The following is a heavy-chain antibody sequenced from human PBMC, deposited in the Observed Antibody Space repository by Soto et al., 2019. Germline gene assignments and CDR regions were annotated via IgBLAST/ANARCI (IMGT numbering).Heavy chain of an antibody. J-gene: IGHJ5*01. D-gene: IGHD6-13*01. Sequence: QVQLVQSGAELKKPGASVKVSCKTSGYTFITYEITWVRQATGQVLEWMGWMNPRSGNTGYAQKFQGRVAMTRYTSINTAYLELTDLTSEDTAVYYCARGDSFTSNWYWFDSWGQGTLVTVSS. V-gene: IGHV1-8*01. CDR2: MNPRSGNT. CDR3: ARGDSFTSNWYWFDS. CDR1: GYTFITYE.